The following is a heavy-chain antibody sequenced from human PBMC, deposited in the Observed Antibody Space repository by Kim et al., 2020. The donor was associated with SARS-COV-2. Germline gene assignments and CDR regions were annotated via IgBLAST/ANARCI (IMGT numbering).Heavy chain of an antibody. CDR2: IYHSGST. CDR3: ARERVTMIVVVITPVYYYYMDV. V-gene: IGHV4-4*02. D-gene: IGHD3-22*01. Sequence: SETLSLTCAVSGVTISSSNWWSWVRQPPGKGLEWIGEIYHSGSTNYNPSLKSRFTISVDKSKNQFSLKLSSVTAADTAVYYCARERVTMIVVVITPVYYYYMDVWGKGTTVTVSS. J-gene: IGHJ6*03. CDR1: GVTISSSNW.